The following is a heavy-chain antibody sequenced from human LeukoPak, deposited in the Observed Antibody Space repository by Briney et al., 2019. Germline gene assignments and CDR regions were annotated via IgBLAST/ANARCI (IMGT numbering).Heavy chain of an antibody. D-gene: IGHD3-10*01. CDR2: IYYSGST. CDR3: ASLRTYYYGSGSYYPEYYFDY. V-gene: IGHV4-39*07. CDR1: GGSISSSSYY. J-gene: IGHJ4*02. Sequence: TSETLSLTCTVSGGSISSSSYYWGWIRQPPGKGLEWIGSIYYSGSTYYNPSLKSRVTISVDTSKNQFSLKLSSVTAADTAVYYCASLRTYYYGSGSYYPEYYFDYWGQGTLVTVSS.